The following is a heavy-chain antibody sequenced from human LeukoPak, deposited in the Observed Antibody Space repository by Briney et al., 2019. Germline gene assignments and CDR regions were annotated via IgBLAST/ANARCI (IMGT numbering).Heavy chain of an antibody. CDR1: GGSISSYY. CDR3: AKQYVGQQLDASCNWFDP. D-gene: IGHD6-13*01. CDR2: IYYSGST. V-gene: IGHV4-59*08. Sequence: SETLSLTCTVSGGSISSYYWSWIRQPPGKGLEWIGYIYYSGSTNYNPSLKSRVTISVDTSKNQFSLKLSSVTAADTAVYYCAKQYVGQQLDASCNWFDPWGQGTLVTVSS. J-gene: IGHJ5*02.